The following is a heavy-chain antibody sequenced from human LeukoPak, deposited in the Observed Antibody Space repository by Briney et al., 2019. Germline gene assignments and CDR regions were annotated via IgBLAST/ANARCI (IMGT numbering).Heavy chain of an antibody. V-gene: IGHV3-23*01. Sequence: PGGSLRLSCAASGFTFSSYAMSWVRQAPGKGLEWVSAISGSGGSTYYADSVKGRFTISRDNSKNTLYLQMNSLRAEDTAVYYCAKDHYDSSGYWYYFDYWGQGTLVTVSS. CDR1: GFTFSSYA. CDR2: ISGSGGST. J-gene: IGHJ4*02. CDR3: AKDHYDSSGYWYYFDY. D-gene: IGHD3-22*01.